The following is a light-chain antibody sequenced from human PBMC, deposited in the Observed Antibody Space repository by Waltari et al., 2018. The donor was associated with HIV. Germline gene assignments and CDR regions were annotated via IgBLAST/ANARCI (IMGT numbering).Light chain of an antibody. CDR2: RSY. Sequence: QSVLTQPPSASGTPGQRVTISCSGDSSISGRNFVNWYQQLPGTAPKLLIYRSYQRPSGVPDRFSGSKSGPSASLAISGLRSEDEAVYYCAAWDDNLRGLFGGGTKLTVL. CDR1: SSISGRNF. CDR3: AAWDDNLRGL. V-gene: IGLV1-47*01. J-gene: IGLJ2*01.